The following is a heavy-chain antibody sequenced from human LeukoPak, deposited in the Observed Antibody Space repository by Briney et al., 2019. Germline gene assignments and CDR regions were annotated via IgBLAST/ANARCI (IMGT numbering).Heavy chain of an antibody. Sequence: GGSLRLSCAASGFTFSSYWMHWVRQASGKGLVWVSRINSDGSSTSYADSVKGRFTISRDNAKSTLYLQMNSLRAEDTAVYYCARGRWATVKGMDVWGKGTTVTVSS. CDR2: INSDGSST. CDR1: GFTFSSYW. V-gene: IGHV3-74*01. CDR3: ARGRWATVKGMDV. D-gene: IGHD4-17*01. J-gene: IGHJ6*04.